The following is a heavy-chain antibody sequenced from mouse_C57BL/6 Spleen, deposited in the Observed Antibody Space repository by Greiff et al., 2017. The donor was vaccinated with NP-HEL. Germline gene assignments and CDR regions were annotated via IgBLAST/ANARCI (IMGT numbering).Heavy chain of an antibody. V-gene: IGHV1-62-2*01. D-gene: IGHD2-2*01. CDR3: ARQEERSPWFAY. Sequence: QLQPSGAELVKPGASVKLSCKASGSTFTAYTIRWVKQRSGQGLEWIGWFYPGSGSIKYNETFKDKDTLTADKYSSTVDMEHSRLTSEDSAVYFCARQEERSPWFAYWGQGTSVTVSS. CDR1: GSTFTAYT. J-gene: IGHJ4*01. CDR2: FYPGSGSI.